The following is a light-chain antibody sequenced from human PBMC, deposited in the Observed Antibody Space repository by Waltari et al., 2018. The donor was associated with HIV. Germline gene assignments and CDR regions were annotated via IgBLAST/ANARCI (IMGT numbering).Light chain of an antibody. V-gene: IGLV2-14*01. CDR1: SSDVGGYNY. J-gene: IGLJ1*01. Sequence: QSALTQPAAVSGSPGQSITISCTGTSSDVGGYNYVSWYQQHPCNAPKLMIYEVSNRPSGVSNRFSGSKSGNMASLTISGLQAEDEADYYCSSYTSSSTLGVFGTGTKVTVL. CDR2: EVS. CDR3: SSYTSSSTLGV.